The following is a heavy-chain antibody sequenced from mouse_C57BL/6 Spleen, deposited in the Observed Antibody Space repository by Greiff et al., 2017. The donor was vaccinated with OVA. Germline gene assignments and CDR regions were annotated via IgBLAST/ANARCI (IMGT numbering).Heavy chain of an antibody. J-gene: IGHJ3*01. Sequence: EVQGVESGGGLVQSGRSLRLSCATSGFTFSDFYMEWVRQAPGKGLEWIAASRNKANDYTTEYSASVKGRFIVSRDTSQSILYLQMNALRAEDTAIYYCARDYYYGSSPRFAYWGQGTLVTVSA. D-gene: IGHD1-1*01. CDR3: ARDYYYGSSPRFAY. CDR1: GFTFSDFY. V-gene: IGHV7-1*01. CDR2: SRNKANDYTT.